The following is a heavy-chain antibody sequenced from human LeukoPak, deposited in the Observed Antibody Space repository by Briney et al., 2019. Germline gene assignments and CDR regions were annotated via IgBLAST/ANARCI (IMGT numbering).Heavy chain of an antibody. CDR3: ARDVTMIVVALGY. J-gene: IGHJ4*02. V-gene: IGHV1-18*01. Sequence: ASVKVSXKASGYTFTSYGISWMRQAPGQGLEWIGWISAYNGNTNYAQKLQGRVTMTTDTSTSTAYMELRSLRSDDTAVYYCARDVTMIVVALGYWGQGTLVTVSS. D-gene: IGHD3-22*01. CDR1: GYTFTSYG. CDR2: ISAYNGNT.